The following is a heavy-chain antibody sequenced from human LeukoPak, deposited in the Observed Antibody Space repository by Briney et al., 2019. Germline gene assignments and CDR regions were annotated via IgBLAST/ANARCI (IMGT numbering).Heavy chain of an antibody. Sequence: ASVTVSCKASGYTFTTYNINWVRQAPGQGLEWMGWISGYNGNTNYAQKLQGRVTMTTDTSTSTAYMELRSLKSDDTAVYYCASLKNYYDSSGYLVTDAFDIWGQGTMVTVSS. D-gene: IGHD3-22*01. CDR1: GYTFTTYN. CDR3: ASLKNYYDSSGYLVTDAFDI. CDR2: ISGYNGNT. V-gene: IGHV1-18*01. J-gene: IGHJ3*02.